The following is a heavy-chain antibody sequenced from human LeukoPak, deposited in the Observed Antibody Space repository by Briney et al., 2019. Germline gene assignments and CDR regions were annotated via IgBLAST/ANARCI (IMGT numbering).Heavy chain of an antibody. CDR1: GFTFSSYA. V-gene: IGHV3-30*01. CDR3: ARDYGATVIGTGSY. CDR2: ISYDGSNK. J-gene: IGHJ4*02. D-gene: IGHD2-21*01. Sequence: PGRSLRLSCAASGFTFSSYAMHWVRQAPGKGLEWVAVISYDGSNKYYADSVKGRFTISRDNSKNTLYLQMNSLRAEDTAVYYRARDYGATVIGTGSYWGQGTLVTVSS.